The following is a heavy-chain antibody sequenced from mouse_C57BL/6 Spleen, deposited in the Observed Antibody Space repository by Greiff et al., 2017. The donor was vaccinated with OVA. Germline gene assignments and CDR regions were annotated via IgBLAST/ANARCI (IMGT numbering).Heavy chain of an antibody. D-gene: IGHD1-1*01. CDR2: ISDGGSYT. J-gene: IGHJ2*01. Sequence: EVKLMESGGGLVKPGGSLKLSCAASGFTFSSYAMSWVRQTPEKRLEWVATISDGGSYTYYPDNVKGRFTISRDNAKNNLYLQMSHLKSEDTAMYYCARAEYYYGSSPFDYWGQGTTLTVSS. V-gene: IGHV5-4*03. CDR3: ARAEYYYGSSPFDY. CDR1: GFTFSSYA.